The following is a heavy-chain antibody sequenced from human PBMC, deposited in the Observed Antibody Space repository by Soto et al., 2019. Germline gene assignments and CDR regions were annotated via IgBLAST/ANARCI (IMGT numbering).Heavy chain of an antibody. Sequence: LSLPCSVSGGSIYNNNWWSWVRQPPGKGLEWIGEIYHIGNTNYNPSLKSRVTISLDKSKNQFSLKLTSVTAADTAVYYCARADCRSGHGRWFGPSAQGTLLTGSS. CDR1: GGSIYNNNW. CDR2: IYHIGNT. J-gene: IGHJ5*02. V-gene: IGHV4-4*02. D-gene: IGHD2-2*01. CDR3: ARADCRSGHGRWFGP.